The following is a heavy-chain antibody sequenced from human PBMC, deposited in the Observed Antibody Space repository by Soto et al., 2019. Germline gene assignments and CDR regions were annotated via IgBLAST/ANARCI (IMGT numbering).Heavy chain of an antibody. D-gene: IGHD6-6*01. V-gene: IGHV1-18*04. CDR2: MSTDNGRT. J-gene: IGHJ6*02. CDR3: VRDGGSLVRYYYHGWDV. CDR1: GYTLSNNG. Sequence: QVQLVQSGPEMKKPGASVRVSCKVSGYTLSNNGLSWVRQAPGQRFEWLGWMSTDNGRTNYAQKFRVRVSMTTDTSTGTAYMELTNLRSDDTAVYYCVRDGGSLVRYYYHGWDVWGQGTTVTVTS.